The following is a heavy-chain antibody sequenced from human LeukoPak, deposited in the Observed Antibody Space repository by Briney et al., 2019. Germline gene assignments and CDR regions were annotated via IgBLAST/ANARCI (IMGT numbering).Heavy chain of an antibody. CDR3: ARAVGPFDH. CDR2: IWNDGSNK. D-gene: IGHD2-15*01. Sequence: GGSLRLSCAASGFTFSIYGMHWVRQAPGKGLEWVAVIWNDGSNKYYSDSVKGRFTTSRDNSKDTLYLQMNSLRVEDTAVYYCARAVGPFDHWGQGTLVTVSS. V-gene: IGHV3-33*01. CDR1: GFTFSIYG. J-gene: IGHJ5*02.